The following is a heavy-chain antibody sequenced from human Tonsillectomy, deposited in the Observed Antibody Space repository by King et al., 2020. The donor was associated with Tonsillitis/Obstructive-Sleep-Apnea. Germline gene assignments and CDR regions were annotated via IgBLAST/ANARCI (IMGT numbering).Heavy chain of an antibody. CDR1: GGSFSGYY. CDR3: ARLGTTVTTRRGYYMDV. CDR2: INHSGST. D-gene: IGHD4-11*01. J-gene: IGHJ6*03. V-gene: IGHV4-34*01. Sequence: VQLQQWGAGLLKTSETLSLTCAVYGGSFSGYYWSWIRQPPGKGLEWIGEINHSGSTNYNPSLKSRVTISVDTSKNQFYLKLSSVTAADTAVYYCARLGTTVTTRRGYYMDVWGKGTTVTVSS.